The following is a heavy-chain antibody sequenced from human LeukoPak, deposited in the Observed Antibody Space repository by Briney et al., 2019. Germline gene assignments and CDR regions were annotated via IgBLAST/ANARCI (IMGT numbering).Heavy chain of an antibody. CDR2: ISWNSGSI. CDR3: AKDIRVLQRGDAFDI. J-gene: IGHJ3*02. V-gene: IGHV3-9*01. CDR1: GFTFSNYA. D-gene: IGHD3-10*01. Sequence: PGGSLRLSCAASGFTFSNYAMHWVRQAPGKGLEWVSGISWNSGSIGYADSVKGRFTISRDNAKNSLYLQMNNLRAEDTALYYCAKDIRVLQRGDAFDIWGQGTMVTVSS.